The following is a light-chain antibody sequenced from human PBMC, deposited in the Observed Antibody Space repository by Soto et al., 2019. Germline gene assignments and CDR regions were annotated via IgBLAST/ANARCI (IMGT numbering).Light chain of an antibody. V-gene: IGKV3-20*01. J-gene: IGKJ2*01. CDR2: AAS. CDR3: LQYGTSTYT. Sequence: EVVLTQSPGPLSLSPGERATLSCRASQSVRGNYLAWYQQKPGQAPRLLIHAASSRATGIPDRFSGSGSGTDFTLTISRLEPEDFAVYYCLQYGTSTYTFGQGTKLEIK. CDR1: QSVRGNY.